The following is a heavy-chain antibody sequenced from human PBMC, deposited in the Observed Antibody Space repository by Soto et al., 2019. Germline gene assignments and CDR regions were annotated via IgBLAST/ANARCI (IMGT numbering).Heavy chain of an antibody. CDR2: MNPNSGNT. Sequence: ASVKVSCKASGYTFTSYDINWVRQATGQGLEWMGWMNPNSGNTGYAQKFQGRVIMTTDTSTSTAHMELRSLRSDDTAVYYCTFNQDIVVVTAYESLDYWGQGTQVTVSS. CDR3: TFNQDIVVVTAYESLDY. J-gene: IGHJ4*02. V-gene: IGHV1-8*01. CDR1: GYTFTSYD. D-gene: IGHD2-21*02.